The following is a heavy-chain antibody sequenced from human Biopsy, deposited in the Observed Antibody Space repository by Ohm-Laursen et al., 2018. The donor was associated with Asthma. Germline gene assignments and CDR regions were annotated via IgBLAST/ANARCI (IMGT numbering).Heavy chain of an antibody. CDR3: ARGDSSNWSHYYFYY. Sequence: SLRLSCAAPGFAVSRDYMFWVRQAPGKGLEWVSVIYSGGTSHTADSVRGRFTISRDYSKNPLYLQMHSLRAEDTAVYYCARGDSSNWSHYYFYYWGQGTLVTVSS. V-gene: IGHV3-53*01. CDR1: GFAVSRDY. D-gene: IGHD3-22*01. J-gene: IGHJ4*02. CDR2: IYSGGTS.